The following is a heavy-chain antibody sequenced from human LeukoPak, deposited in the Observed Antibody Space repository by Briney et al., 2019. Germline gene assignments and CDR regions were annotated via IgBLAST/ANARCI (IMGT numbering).Heavy chain of an antibody. J-gene: IGHJ5*02. Sequence: ASVKVSCKASGYTFTGYFIHWVRQAPGQGLEWMGWISAYNGNTNYAQKLQGRVTMTTDTSTSTAYMELRSLRSDDTAVYYCARDLGRDGYNCWFDPWGQGTLVTVSS. CDR1: GYTFTGYF. D-gene: IGHD5-24*01. V-gene: IGHV1-18*04. CDR2: ISAYNGNT. CDR3: ARDLGRDGYNCWFDP.